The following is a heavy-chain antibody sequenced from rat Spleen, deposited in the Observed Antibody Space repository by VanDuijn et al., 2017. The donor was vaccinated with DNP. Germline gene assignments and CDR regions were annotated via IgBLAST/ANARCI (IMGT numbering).Heavy chain of an antibody. Sequence: QVQLKESGPGLVQPSETLSLTCTVSGFSLTTYHVHWIRQPPGKGLEWLGRIQSGAGSTDYNSALKSRLSISRDTSKSQVFLKMNSLQTEDSATYYCASPSCYIYVGYAMDAWGQGTSVTVSS. J-gene: IGHJ4*01. D-gene: IGHD1-2*01. V-gene: IGHV2-27*01. CDR1: GFSLTTYH. CDR3: ASPSCYIYVGYAMDA. CDR2: IQSGAGST.